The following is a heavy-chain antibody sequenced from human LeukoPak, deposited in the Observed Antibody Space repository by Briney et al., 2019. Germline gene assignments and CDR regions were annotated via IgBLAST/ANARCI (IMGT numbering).Heavy chain of an antibody. V-gene: IGHV4-30-4*01. Sequence: SQTLSLTCTVSGGSISSGDYYWSWIRQPPGKGLEWIGYIYYSGSTYYHPSLKSRVTISVDTSKNQFSLKLSSVTAADTAVYYCAREERTRDAFDIWGQGTMVTVSS. CDR3: AREERTRDAFDI. CDR1: GGSISSGDYY. CDR2: IYYSGST. J-gene: IGHJ3*02. D-gene: IGHD5-24*01.